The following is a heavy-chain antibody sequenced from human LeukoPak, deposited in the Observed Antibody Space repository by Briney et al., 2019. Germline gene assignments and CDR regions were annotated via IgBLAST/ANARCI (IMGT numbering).Heavy chain of an antibody. CDR1: GFTFSSYG. D-gene: IGHD2-8*02. V-gene: IGHV3-30*18. Sequence: GGSLRLSCAASGFTFSSYGMHWVRQAPGKGLEWVAVISYDGSNKYYADSVKGRFTISRDNSKNTLYLQMNSLRAEDTAVYYCAKAHRTGGLDFDYWGQGTLVTVSS. CDR3: AKAHRTGGLDFDY. J-gene: IGHJ4*02. CDR2: ISYDGSNK.